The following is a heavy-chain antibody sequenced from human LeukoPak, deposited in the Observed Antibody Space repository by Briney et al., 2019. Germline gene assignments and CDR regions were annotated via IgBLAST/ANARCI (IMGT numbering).Heavy chain of an antibody. J-gene: IGHJ4*02. CDR1: GGSISSSSYY. CDR3: ARPLSGSYEYYFDY. CDR2: IYYSGST. D-gene: IGHD1-26*01. V-gene: IGHV4-39*01. Sequence: SETLSLTCTVSGGSISSSSYYWGWIRQPPGTGLEWIGSIYYSGSTYYNPSLKSRVTISVDTSKNQFSLKLSSVTAADTAVYYCARPLSGSYEYYFDYWGQGTLVTVSS.